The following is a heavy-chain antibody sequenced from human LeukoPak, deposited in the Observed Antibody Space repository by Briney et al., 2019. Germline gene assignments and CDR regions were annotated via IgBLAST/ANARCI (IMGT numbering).Heavy chain of an antibody. CDR2: IIPIFGTA. D-gene: IGHD5-18*01. J-gene: IGHJ4*02. V-gene: IGHV1-69*13. CDR1: GGTFSSYA. CDR3: ARSWQVWTPPDY. Sequence: ASVKVSCKASGGTFSSYAISWVRQAPGQGLEWMGGIIPIFGTANYAQKFQGGVTITADESTSTAYMELSSLRSEDTAVYYCARSWQVWTPPDYWGQGTLVTVSS.